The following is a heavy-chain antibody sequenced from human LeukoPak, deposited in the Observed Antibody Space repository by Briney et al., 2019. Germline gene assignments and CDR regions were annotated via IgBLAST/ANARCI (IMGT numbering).Heavy chain of an antibody. CDR3: ARATPYYYDSVELDY. J-gene: IGHJ4*02. D-gene: IGHD3-22*01. CDR2: ISYDGSNK. CDR1: GFTFSSYG. V-gene: IGHV3-30*03. Sequence: PGGSLRLSCAASGFTFSSYGMHWVRQAPGKGLEWVAVISYDGSNKYYADSVKGRFTISRDNSKNTLYLQMNSLRAEDTAVYYCARATPYYYDSVELDYWGQGTLVTVSS.